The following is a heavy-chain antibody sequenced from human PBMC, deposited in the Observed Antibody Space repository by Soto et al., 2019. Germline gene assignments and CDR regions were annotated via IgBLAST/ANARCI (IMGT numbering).Heavy chain of an antibody. V-gene: IGHV3-33*01. J-gene: IGHJ4*02. CDR1: GFTFSSYG. Sequence: GGSLRLSCAASGFTFSSYGMHWVRQAPGKGLEWVAVIWYDGSNKYYADSVKGRFTISRDNSKNTLYLQMNSLRAEDTAVYYCARDGFCTNGVCFNTDPSIHPDYWGQGTLVTVSS. CDR3: ARDGFCTNGVCFNTDPSIHPDY. D-gene: IGHD2-8*01. CDR2: IWYDGSNK.